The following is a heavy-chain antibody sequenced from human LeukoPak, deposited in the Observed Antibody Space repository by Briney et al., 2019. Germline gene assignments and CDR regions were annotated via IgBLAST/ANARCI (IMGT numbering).Heavy chain of an antibody. CDR2: ISAYNGNT. J-gene: IGHJ5*02. CDR3: ARSPGIAAAGPTGNYYDP. Sequence: ASVKVSCRASGYTFTSYGISWVRQAPGQGLEWMGWISAYNGNTNYAQKVQGRVTMTTDTSTSTAYMELRSLRSDDTAVYYCARSPGIAAAGPTGNYYDPWGQGTLVTVSS. D-gene: IGHD6-13*01. CDR1: GYTFTSYG. V-gene: IGHV1-18*01.